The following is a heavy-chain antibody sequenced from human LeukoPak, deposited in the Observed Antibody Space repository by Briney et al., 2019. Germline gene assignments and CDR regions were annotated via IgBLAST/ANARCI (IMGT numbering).Heavy chain of an antibody. D-gene: IGHD3-9*01. V-gene: IGHV3-53*01. CDR2: IYSGGST. J-gene: IGHJ3*02. Sequence: GGSLSLSCAASGFTVSSNYMSWVRQAPGKGLEWVSVIYSGGSTYYADSVKGRFTISRDNSKNTLYLQMNSLRAEDTAVYYCARGGRYFDWLLFGAFDIWGQGTMVTVSS. CDR3: ARGGRYFDWLLFGAFDI. CDR1: GFTVSSNY.